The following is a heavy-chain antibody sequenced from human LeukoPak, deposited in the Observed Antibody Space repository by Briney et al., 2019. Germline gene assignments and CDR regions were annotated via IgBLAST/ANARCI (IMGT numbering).Heavy chain of an antibody. Sequence: TGGSLRLSCAASGFTFSSYGMHWVRQAPGKGLEWVAFIRYDGSNKYYADSVKGRFTISRDNSKNALYLQMNSLRAEDTAVYYCAKDRGGRLDYWGQGTLVTVSS. CDR3: AKDRGGRLDY. CDR2: IRYDGSNK. V-gene: IGHV3-30*02. J-gene: IGHJ4*02. D-gene: IGHD3-10*01. CDR1: GFTFSSYG.